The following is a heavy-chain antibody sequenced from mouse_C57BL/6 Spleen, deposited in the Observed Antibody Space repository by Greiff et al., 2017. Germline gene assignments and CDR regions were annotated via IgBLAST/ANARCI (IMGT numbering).Heavy chain of an antibody. CDR3: ASRGSYDYDDY. J-gene: IGHJ2*01. CDR2: IDPEDGET. D-gene: IGHD2-4*01. Sequence: VQLQQSGAELVKPGASVKLSCTASGFNLKDYHMHWVKQRTEPGLEWIGRIDPEDGETKYAPKFPGKATITADTSSNTAYLQLSSLTSEDTAVYYCASRGSYDYDDYWGQGTTLTVSS. CDR1: GFNLKDYH. V-gene: IGHV14-2*01.